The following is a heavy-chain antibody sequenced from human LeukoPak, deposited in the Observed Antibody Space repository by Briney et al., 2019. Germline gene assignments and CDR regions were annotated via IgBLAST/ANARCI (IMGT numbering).Heavy chain of an antibody. CDR1: GFTFDDYA. Sequence: PGGSLRLSCAASGFTFDDYAMHWVRQAPGKGLEWVSGISWNSGSIGYADSVKGRFTISRDNAKNSLYLQMNSLRAEDMALYYCAKAMTPGTAAAGADFDYWGQGTLATVSS. CDR2: ISWNSGSI. V-gene: IGHV3-9*03. D-gene: IGHD6-13*01. J-gene: IGHJ4*02. CDR3: AKAMTPGTAAAGADFDY.